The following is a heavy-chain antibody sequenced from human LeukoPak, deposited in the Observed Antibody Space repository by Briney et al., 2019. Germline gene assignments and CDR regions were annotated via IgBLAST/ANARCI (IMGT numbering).Heavy chain of an antibody. V-gene: IGHV3-64D*06. CDR1: GFTFSSYA. Sequence: GGSLRLSCSASGFTFSSYAVHWVRQAPGKGLEYVSAISSNGGSTYYADSVKGRFTISRDNSKNTLYLQMSSLRAEDTAVYYCVKGELLWFGELEVFDYWGQGTLVTVSS. CDR2: ISSNGGST. D-gene: IGHD3-10*01. J-gene: IGHJ4*02. CDR3: VKGELLWFGELEVFDY.